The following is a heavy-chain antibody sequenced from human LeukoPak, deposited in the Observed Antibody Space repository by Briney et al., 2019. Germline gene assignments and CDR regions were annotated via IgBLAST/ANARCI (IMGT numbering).Heavy chain of an antibody. V-gene: IGHV4-38-2*02. D-gene: IGHD2-21*02. J-gene: IGHJ4*02. CDR1: NYSISNGYY. CDR3: AREVVTASTPDY. CDR2: IYHSGNT. Sequence: SETLSLTCAVSNYSISNGYYWGWIRQPPGKGLEWIGSIYHSGNTYYNPPLKSRVTISVDTSKNQFSLKLRSVTAADTAVYYCAREVVTASTPDYWGQGTLVTVSS.